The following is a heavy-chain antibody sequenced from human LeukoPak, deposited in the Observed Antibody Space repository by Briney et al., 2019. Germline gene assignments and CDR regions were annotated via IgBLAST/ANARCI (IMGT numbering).Heavy chain of an antibody. CDR1: GGSISSYY. V-gene: IGHV4-4*07. CDR3: AREGMYSSGWYSYYFDY. Sequence: SETLSLTCTVSGGSISSYYWSWIRQPAGKGLEWIGRIYTSGSTNYNPSLKSRVTMSVDTSKNQFSLKLSSVAAADTAVYYCAREGMYSSGWYSYYFDYWGQGTLVTVSS. J-gene: IGHJ4*02. CDR2: IYTSGST. D-gene: IGHD6-19*01.